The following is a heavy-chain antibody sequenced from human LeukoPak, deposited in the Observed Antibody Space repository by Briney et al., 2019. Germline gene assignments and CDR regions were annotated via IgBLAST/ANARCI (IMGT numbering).Heavy chain of an antibody. CDR3: APFNHDQNMFDQ. CDR1: GYTFTDYY. CDR2: VTPSSGGT. Sequence: ASVKVSCKASGYTFTDYYMHWVRQAPGQGLEWMGWVTPSSGGTTYAEKFQDRVAMTRDTSISTAYMELTRLTSDDTAVYYCAPFNHDQNMFDQWGQGTLVTVSS. J-gene: IGHJ4*02. D-gene: IGHD2/OR15-2a*01. V-gene: IGHV1-2*02.